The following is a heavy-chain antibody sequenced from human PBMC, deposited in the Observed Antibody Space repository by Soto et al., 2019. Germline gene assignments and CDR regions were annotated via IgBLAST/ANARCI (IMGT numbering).Heavy chain of an antibody. CDR2: VIPKFGSA. D-gene: IGHD2-15*01. J-gene: IGHJ3*01. CDR1: GGTFSNFA. Sequence: QVQLVQSGAEVKKPGSSVKVSCKASGGTFSNFAINWVRQAPGQGLEWMGGVIPKFGSANYAQKFQGRVTITADESTTTAYMELSSMRSEDTAVYYCAEGVDYLDGGPAYLGAFYFWGQGTMVTVSS. CDR3: AEGVDYLDGGPAYLGAFYF. V-gene: IGHV1-69*01.